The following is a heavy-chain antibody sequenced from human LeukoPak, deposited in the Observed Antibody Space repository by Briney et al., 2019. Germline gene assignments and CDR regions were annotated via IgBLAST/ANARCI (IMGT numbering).Heavy chain of an antibody. CDR3: ARSYSSAWDDAFDI. D-gene: IGHD6-19*01. CDR2: ISSGSSYT. Sequence: PGGSLRLSCAASGVTFSDYYMSWIRQAPGKGLEWVSYISSGSSYTNYADSVKGRFTISRDNAKNSLYLQMHSLRAEDTAVYYCARSYSSAWDDAFDIWGQGTMVTVSS. CDR1: GVTFSDYY. V-gene: IGHV3-11*06. J-gene: IGHJ3*02.